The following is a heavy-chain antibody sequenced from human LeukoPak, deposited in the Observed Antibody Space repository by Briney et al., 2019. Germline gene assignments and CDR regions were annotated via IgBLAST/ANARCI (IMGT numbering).Heavy chain of an antibody. D-gene: IGHD3-22*01. CDR3: ARGGYYYDSSGYYFGFDY. J-gene: IGHJ4*02. V-gene: IGHV1-46*01. Sequence: ASVKVSCKASGYTFTSYYMHWVRQAPGQGLEWMGIINPNGGSTSYAQKFQGRVTMTRDTSTSTVYMELSSLRSEDTAVYYCARGGYYYDSSGYYFGFDYWGQGTLVTVSS. CDR2: INPNGGST. CDR1: GYTFTSYY.